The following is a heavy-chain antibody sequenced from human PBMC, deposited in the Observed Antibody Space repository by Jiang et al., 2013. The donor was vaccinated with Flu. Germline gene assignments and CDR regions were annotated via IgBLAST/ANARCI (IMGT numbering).Heavy chain of an antibody. CDR1: GGTISSGDYY. V-gene: IGHV4-30-4*01. J-gene: IGHJ3*01. CDR2: VFYSGTA. D-gene: IGHD1-26*01. CDR3: ARLPEWYLIVGATNGAFDV. Sequence: PGLVRPSQTLSLTCTVSGGTISSGDYYWTWIRQAPGKGLEWIGYVFYSGTAYYNPSLQSRIDLSVDRSRNQFSLKMNSVTAADTAMYFCARLPEWYLIVGATNGAFDVWGRGTMVTVSS.